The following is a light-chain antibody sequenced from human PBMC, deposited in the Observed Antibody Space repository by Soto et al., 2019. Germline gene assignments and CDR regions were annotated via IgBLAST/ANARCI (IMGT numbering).Light chain of an antibody. CDR2: DVT. V-gene: IGLV2-14*01. Sequence: QSALTQPASVSGSPGQSITISCTGTSSDLGDYNYVSWYQLHPGEAPKLMIYDVTNRPSGVSNRFSGSKSGNTASLTISGLQAEDETDYYCSSYTSTNTLVFGTGTNSPS. CDR3: SSYTSTNTLV. CDR1: SSDLGDYNY. J-gene: IGLJ1*01.